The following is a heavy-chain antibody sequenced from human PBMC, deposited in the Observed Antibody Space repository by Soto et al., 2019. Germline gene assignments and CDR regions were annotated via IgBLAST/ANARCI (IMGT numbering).Heavy chain of an antibody. D-gene: IGHD6-19*01. CDR1: GGSISSSTYY. Sequence: SETLSLTCTVSGGSISSSTYYWGWIRQPPGKGLEWIGSVYFSATTYYNPSLKSRLTFSEDTSKNLFSLKLSSVTAADTAVYYCARHGLSSSGWTAAGFDYWGQGIAVTVSS. J-gene: IGHJ4*02. CDR2: VYFSATT. V-gene: IGHV4-39*01. CDR3: ARHGLSSSGWTAAGFDY.